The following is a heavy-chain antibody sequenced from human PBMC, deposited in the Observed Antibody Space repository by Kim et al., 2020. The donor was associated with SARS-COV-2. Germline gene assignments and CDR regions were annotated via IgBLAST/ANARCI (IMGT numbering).Heavy chain of an antibody. J-gene: IGHJ3*02. Sequence: SETLSLTCAVYGGSFSGYYWSWIRQPPGKGLEWIGEINHSGSTNYNPSLKSRVTISVDTSKNQFSLKLSSVTAADTAVYYCARGGYDFWSGSVRGFDIWGQGTMVTVSS. CDR1: GGSFSGYY. V-gene: IGHV4-34*01. CDR2: INHSGST. CDR3: ARGGYDFWSGSVRGFDI. D-gene: IGHD3-3*01.